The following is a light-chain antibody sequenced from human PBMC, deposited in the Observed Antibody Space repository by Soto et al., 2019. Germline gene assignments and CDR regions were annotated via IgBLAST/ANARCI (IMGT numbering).Light chain of an antibody. CDR1: QSISSY. CDR3: QQSYSTPLT. CDR2: AAS. J-gene: IGKJ4*01. Sequence: DIQMTQSPRFLSASVGDRVTITCRASQSISSYLNWYQQKPGKAPKLLIYAASSLQSGVPSRFSGSGSGTDFTLTISSLQPEDFATYYCQQSYSTPLTFGGGTKVDIK. V-gene: IGKV1-39*01.